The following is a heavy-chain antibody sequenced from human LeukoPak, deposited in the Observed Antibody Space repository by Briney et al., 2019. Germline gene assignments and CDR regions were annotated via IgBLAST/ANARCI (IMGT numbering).Heavy chain of an antibody. Sequence: PGGSLRLSCAASGFTFPNYWISWVRQAPEKGLEWVANINQDGRVRHYVDSMKGRFTISRDNAKNTLYLQMHSLRAEDTAVYYCARDRDDGGFEYWGQGTLVTVSS. CDR3: ARDRDDGGFEY. D-gene: IGHD4-23*01. CDR2: INQDGRVR. CDR1: GFTFPNYW. V-gene: IGHV3-7*01. J-gene: IGHJ4*02.